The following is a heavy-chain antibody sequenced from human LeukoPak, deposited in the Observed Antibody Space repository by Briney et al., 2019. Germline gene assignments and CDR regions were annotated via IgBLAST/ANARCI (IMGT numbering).Heavy chain of an antibody. Sequence: ASVKVSCKASGYTFTSYGISWVRQAPGQGLEWMGWINTNTGNPTYAQGFTGRFVFSLDTSVSTAYLQISSLKAEDTAVYYCASREHYDILTGPIYYMDVWGKGTTVTVSS. CDR1: GYTFTSYG. V-gene: IGHV7-4-1*02. J-gene: IGHJ6*03. D-gene: IGHD3-9*01. CDR2: INTNTGNP. CDR3: ASREHYDILTGPIYYMDV.